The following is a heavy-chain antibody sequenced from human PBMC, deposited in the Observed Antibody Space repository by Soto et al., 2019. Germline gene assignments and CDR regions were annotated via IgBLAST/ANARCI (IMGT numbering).Heavy chain of an antibody. CDR3: ARYCSSTSCPHYYYYYGMDV. CDR1: GGTFSSYT. V-gene: IGHV1-69*02. CDR2: IIPILGIA. Sequence: QVQLVQSGAEVKKPGSSVKVSCKASGGTFSSYTISWVRQAPGQGLEWMGRIIPILGIANYAQKFQGRVTITADKSPSTAYMELSSLRSEDTAVYYCARYCSSTSCPHYYYYYGMDVWGQGTTVTVSS. D-gene: IGHD2-2*01. J-gene: IGHJ6*02.